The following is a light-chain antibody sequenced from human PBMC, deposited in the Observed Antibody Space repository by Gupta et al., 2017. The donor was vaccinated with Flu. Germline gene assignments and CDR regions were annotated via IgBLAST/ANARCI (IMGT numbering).Light chain of an antibody. CDR1: QSFLYSSNNKNY. Sequence: DIVMTQSPDSLAVSLGERATINCKSSQSFLYSSNNKNYLAWYQQKPGQPPKLLIYCASTRESGVPDRFSGSGSGTDFTLTISSLQAEDVAVYYCQQYYSTPITFGQGTRLEIK. CDR2: CAS. V-gene: IGKV4-1*01. J-gene: IGKJ5*01. CDR3: QQYYSTPIT.